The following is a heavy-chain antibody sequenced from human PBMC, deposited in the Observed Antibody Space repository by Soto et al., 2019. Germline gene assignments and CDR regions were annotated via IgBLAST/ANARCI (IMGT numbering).Heavy chain of an antibody. V-gene: IGHV3-66*01. CDR2: IYSGGST. CDR1: GFTVSSNY. D-gene: IGHD5-12*01. Sequence: GGSLRLSCAASGFTVSSNYMSWVRQAPGKGLEWVSVIYSGGSTYYADSVKGRFTISRDNSKNTLYLQMNSLRAEDTAVYYCARVWGGYYFDYWGQGTLVTVSS. CDR3: ARVWGGYYFDY. J-gene: IGHJ4*02.